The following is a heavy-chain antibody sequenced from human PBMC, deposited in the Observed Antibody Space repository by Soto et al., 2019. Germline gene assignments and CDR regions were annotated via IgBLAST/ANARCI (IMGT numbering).Heavy chain of an antibody. D-gene: IGHD2-15*01. CDR2: ISAYNGNT. CDR3: ARASPVPGRMLVAGPPFDY. Sequence: QVQLVQSGAEVKKPGASVKVSCKASGYTFTSYGISWVRQAPGQGLEWMGWISAYNGNTNYAQKLQGRVTMTTDTSTRTAYMELRSLRSDDKAVYFCARASPVPGRMLVAGPPFDYWGQGTLVTVSS. J-gene: IGHJ4*02. V-gene: IGHV1-18*04. CDR1: GYTFTSYG.